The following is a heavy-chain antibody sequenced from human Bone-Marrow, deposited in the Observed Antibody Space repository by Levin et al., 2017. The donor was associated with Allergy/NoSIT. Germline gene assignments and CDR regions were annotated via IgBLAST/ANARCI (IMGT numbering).Heavy chain of an antibody. CDR2: IYYSGRT. D-gene: IGHD3-10*01. CDR1: GGSISAYY. CDR3: ARVPRITVRGTITRFDP. J-gene: IGHJ5*02. Sequence: SQTLSLTCTVSGGSISAYYWSWIRLPPGKGLEYIGYIYYSGRTTYSPSLKSRVTISIDTSKSQFSLDLRSVTAADTGVYYCARVPRITVRGTITRFDPWGQGTLVTVSS. V-gene: IGHV4-59*01.